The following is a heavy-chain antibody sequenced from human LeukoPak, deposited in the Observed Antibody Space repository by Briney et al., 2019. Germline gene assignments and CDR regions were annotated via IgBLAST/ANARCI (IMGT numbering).Heavy chain of an antibody. CDR2: IYPGDSDT. J-gene: IGHJ6*02. Sequence: GESLKISCRGSGYSFTSYWIGWVRQMPGKGLEWMGIIYPGDSDTRYSPSFQGQVTISADKSISTAYLQWSSLKASDTAMYYCARLPSGGNYDSFGGMDVWGQGTTVTVSS. CDR3: ARLPSGGNYDSFGGMDV. D-gene: IGHD3-22*01. CDR1: GYSFTSYW. V-gene: IGHV5-51*01.